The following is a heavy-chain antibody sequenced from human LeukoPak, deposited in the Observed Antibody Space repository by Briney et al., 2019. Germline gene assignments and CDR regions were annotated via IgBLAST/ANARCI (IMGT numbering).Heavy chain of an antibody. D-gene: IGHD4-17*01. CDR1: GGSMKTINTYY. V-gene: IGHV4-61*03. CDR2: VSDSGST. Sequence: SETLSLTCTVSGGSMKTINTYYWHWIRHPPGKGLEWIGYVSDSGSTNSNPSLKGRLTLSLDTSENHLSLKLRSVTAADTAVYYCARMTTVITHFDCWGQGTLVTVSS. CDR3: ARMTTVITHFDC. J-gene: IGHJ4*02.